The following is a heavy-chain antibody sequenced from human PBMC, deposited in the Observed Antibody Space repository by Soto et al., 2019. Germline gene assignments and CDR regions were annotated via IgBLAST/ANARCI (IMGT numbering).Heavy chain of an antibody. Sequence: ASVKVSCKASGYTFTSYGISWVRQAPGQGLEWMGWISAYNGNTNYAQKLQGRVTMTTDTSTSTAYMELRSLRSDDTAVYYCARGGTYCSSTSCLRLKGSSWSYWGQGTLGTVSS. CDR2: ISAYNGNT. J-gene: IGHJ4*02. CDR1: GYTFTSYG. D-gene: IGHD2-2*01. V-gene: IGHV1-18*04. CDR3: ARGGTYCSSTSCLRLKGSSWSY.